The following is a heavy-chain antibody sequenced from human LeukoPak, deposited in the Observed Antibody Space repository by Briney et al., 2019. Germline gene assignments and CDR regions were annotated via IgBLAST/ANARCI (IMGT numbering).Heavy chain of an antibody. V-gene: IGHV1-18*01. D-gene: IGHD3-9*01. CDR1: GYTFTSYG. CDR2: ISAYNGNT. Sequence: ASVKVSCKASGYTFTSYGISWVRQAPGQGLEWMGWISAYNGNTNYAQKLQGRVTMTTDTSTSTAYMELRSLRSDDTAVFYCARGGDYYDILTGYSYYYYYMDVWGKGTTVTVSS. J-gene: IGHJ6*03. CDR3: ARGGDYYDILTGYSYYYYYMDV.